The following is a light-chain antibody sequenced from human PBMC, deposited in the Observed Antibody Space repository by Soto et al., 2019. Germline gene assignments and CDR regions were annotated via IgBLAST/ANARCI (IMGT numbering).Light chain of an antibody. CDR1: QSISSNS. V-gene: IGKV3-20*01. CDR2: DSS. J-gene: IGKJ1*01. Sequence: EMVLTQSPGTLSLSPGERATLSCRASQSISSNSLAWYQQKPGRAPRLLIYDSSIRAAGIPVRFAASGSGTDFTLTISRLEPEDFAVYYCQQYSSPPLTFGQGTKVDIK. CDR3: QQYSSPPLT.